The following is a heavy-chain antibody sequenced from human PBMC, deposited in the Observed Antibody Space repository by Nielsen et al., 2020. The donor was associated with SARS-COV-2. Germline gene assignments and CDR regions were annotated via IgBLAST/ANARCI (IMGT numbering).Heavy chain of an antibody. J-gene: IGHJ4*02. Sequence: ASVKVSCKVSGYTLTELSMHWVRQAPGKGLEWMGGFDPEDGETIYAQKFQGRVTMTEDTSTDTAYMELSSLRSEDTAVYYCARLGGSSWYFDYWGQGTLVTVSS. CDR3: ARLGGSSWYFDY. CDR2: FDPEDGET. V-gene: IGHV1-24*01. CDR1: GYTLTELS. D-gene: IGHD6-13*01.